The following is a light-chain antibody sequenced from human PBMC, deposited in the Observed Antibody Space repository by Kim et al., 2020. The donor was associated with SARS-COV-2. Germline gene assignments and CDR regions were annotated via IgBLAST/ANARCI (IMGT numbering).Light chain of an antibody. CDR3: CLYSTTTIL. J-gene: IGLJ2*01. CDR2: DVN. V-gene: IGLV2-14*03. Sequence: PGQSITISCTGTGTVIGDFNYVSWYQQHPGEGPNLIFYDVNHRPSGVSILFSCSKSSNAASLIFSDLHTEDEADYYCCLYSTTTILFGGGTQLTVL. CDR1: GTVIGDFNY.